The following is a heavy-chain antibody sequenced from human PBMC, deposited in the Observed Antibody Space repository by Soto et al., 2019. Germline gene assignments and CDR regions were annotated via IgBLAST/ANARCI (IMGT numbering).Heavy chain of an antibody. CDR1: GGTFSSYA. CDR3: ARDGLPNYYDSSGYPNWFDP. V-gene: IGHV1-69*13. Sequence: SVKVSCKASGGTFSSYAISWVRQAPGQGLEWMGGIIPIFGTANYAQKFQGRVTITADESTSTAYMELSSLRSEDTAVYYCARDGLPNYYDSSGYPNWFDPWGEGTLVTVSS. D-gene: IGHD3-22*01. J-gene: IGHJ5*02. CDR2: IIPIFGTA.